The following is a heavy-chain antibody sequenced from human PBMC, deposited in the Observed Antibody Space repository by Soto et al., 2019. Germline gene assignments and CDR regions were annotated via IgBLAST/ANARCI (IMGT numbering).Heavy chain of an antibody. CDR2: INPYKGNT. V-gene: IGHV1-18*01. D-gene: IGHD3-16*01. Sequence: QVQLVQSGAEVKKPGASVKVSCKASGYTFTSYGISWVRQAPGQGLEWMGWINPYKGNTNYAQKLQGRVTMTTDTSTNTADMELRSLRSDDTAVYYCARDWFGIDYWGQGTLVTVSS. CDR3: ARDWFGIDY. CDR1: GYTFTSYG. J-gene: IGHJ4*02.